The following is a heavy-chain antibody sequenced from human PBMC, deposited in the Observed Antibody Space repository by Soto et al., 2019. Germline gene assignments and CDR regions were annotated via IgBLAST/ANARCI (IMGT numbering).Heavy chain of an antibody. CDR2: IDRSGST. Sequence: PSETLSLTCTVSGDSISSGGYSWSWIRQPPGKGLEWVGYIDRSGSTYYNPSLQSRVIISVDRSSHQFSLSLTSVTAADTAFYYCARDGAWRGFDVWGQGTTVTVSS. CDR1: GDSISSGGYS. V-gene: IGHV4-30-2*01. CDR3: ARDGAWRGFDV. D-gene: IGHD1-26*01. J-gene: IGHJ6*02.